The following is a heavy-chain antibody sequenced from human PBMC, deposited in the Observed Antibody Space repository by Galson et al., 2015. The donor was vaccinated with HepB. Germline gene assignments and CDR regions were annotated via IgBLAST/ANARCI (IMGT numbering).Heavy chain of an antibody. CDR2: ISSSSSYI. CDR1: GFTFSSYS. D-gene: IGHD5-24*01. J-gene: IGHJ3*02. V-gene: IGHV3-21*01. Sequence: SLRLSCAASGFTFSSYSMNWVRQAPGKGLEWVSSISSSSSYIYYADSVKGRFTISRDNAKNSLYLQMNSLRAEDTAVYYCAGDGGMATIWGAFDIWGQGTMVTVSS. CDR3: AGDGGMATIWGAFDI.